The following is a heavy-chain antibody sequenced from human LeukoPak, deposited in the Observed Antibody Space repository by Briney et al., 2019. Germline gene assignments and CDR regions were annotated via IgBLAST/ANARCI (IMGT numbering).Heavy chain of an antibody. CDR3: AKHQLVGDLYFDL. Sequence: GGSLRLSCAASGFTFSRYWMSWVRQAPGKGLEWVANIKQDGAEKYYVDSVKGRFTISRDNAKKSLYLQMNSLRAEDTAVYYCAKHQLVGDLYFDLWGRGTLVTVSS. CDR2: IKQDGAEK. D-gene: IGHD6-13*01. V-gene: IGHV3-7*02. J-gene: IGHJ2*01. CDR1: GFTFSRYW.